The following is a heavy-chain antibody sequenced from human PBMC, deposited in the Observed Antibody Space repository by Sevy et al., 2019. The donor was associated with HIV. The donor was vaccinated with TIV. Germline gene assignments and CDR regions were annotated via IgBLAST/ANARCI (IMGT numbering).Heavy chain of an antibody. V-gene: IGHV1-18*01. CDR1: GYTLTNFG. D-gene: IGHD1-26*01. Sequence: ASVKVSCKASGYTLTNFGIDWVRQAPGQGLEWMGWISPYNGNKNNAPKFQDRVTMTKDTSTGTIYMELRSLKSDDTGVYYSARDQRANYAEGGSSDSWGQGTLVTVSS. CDR2: ISPYNGNK. CDR3: ARDQRANYAEGGSSDS. J-gene: IGHJ4*02.